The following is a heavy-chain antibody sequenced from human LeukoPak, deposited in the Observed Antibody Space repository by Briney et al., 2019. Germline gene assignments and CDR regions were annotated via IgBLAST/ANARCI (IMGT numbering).Heavy chain of an antibody. Sequence: SETLSLTCTVSGGSISSGGYYWSWIRQHPGKGLEWIGYFYYSGSTYYNPSLKGRVTISVDTSKNQFSLKLSSVTAADTAVYYCARDSGDTAMVTLDYWGQGTLVTVSS. V-gene: IGHV4-31*03. CDR2: FYYSGST. D-gene: IGHD5-18*01. J-gene: IGHJ4*02. CDR1: GGSISSGGYY. CDR3: ARDSGDTAMVTLDY.